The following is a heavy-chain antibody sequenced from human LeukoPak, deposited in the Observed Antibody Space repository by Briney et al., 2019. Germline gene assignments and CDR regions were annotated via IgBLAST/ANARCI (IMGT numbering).Heavy chain of an antibody. CDR1: GFIVSSNY. CDR2: LYSGGNT. J-gene: IGHJ3*02. Sequence: GGSLRLSCAASGFIVSSNYMTWVRQAPGKGLELVSVLYSGGNTYYAASVKGRFTISRDNSKNTLYLQMNSLRAEDTAAYYCARGGYDSSGYSHAFDIWGQGTMVTVSS. CDR3: ARGGYDSSGYSHAFDI. V-gene: IGHV3-53*01. D-gene: IGHD3-22*01.